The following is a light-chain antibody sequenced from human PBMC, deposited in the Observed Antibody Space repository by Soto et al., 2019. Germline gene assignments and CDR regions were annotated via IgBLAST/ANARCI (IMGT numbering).Light chain of an antibody. J-gene: IGKJ1*01. Sequence: DIQMTQSPSSLSASVGDRVTITCQASQDIKNYLNWYQQKSGKAPKLLIYDVSSLESGVPSRFSGSGSGTEFTLTISSLQPDDSATYYCQQCNTFWTFGQGTKVDIK. CDR1: QDIKNY. CDR2: DVS. CDR3: QQCNTFWT. V-gene: IGKV1-5*01.